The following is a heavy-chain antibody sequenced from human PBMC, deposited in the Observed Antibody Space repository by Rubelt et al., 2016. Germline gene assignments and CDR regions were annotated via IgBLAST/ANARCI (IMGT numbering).Heavy chain of an antibody. J-gene: IGHJ4*02. CDR3: AKGVWGEWLFSFDY. V-gene: IGHV3-30*18. D-gene: IGHD3-3*01. CDR1: GFTFSSYG. Sequence: VPRGESGGGVVQPGRSLRLSCAASGFTFSSYGMHWVRQAPGKGLEWVAVISYDGSNKYYADSVKGRFTISRDNSKTTLYLQMNSLRAEDTAVYYCAKGVWGEWLFSFDYGGQGTLVTVSS. CDR2: ISYDGSNK.